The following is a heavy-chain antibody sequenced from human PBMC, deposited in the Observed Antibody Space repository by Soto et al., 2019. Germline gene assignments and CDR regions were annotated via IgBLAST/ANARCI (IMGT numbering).Heavy chain of an antibody. CDR2: INPTSGST. Sequence: ASVKVSCKASGYTFTSYYIHWMRQAPGQGLEWMGMINPTSGSTSYAQKFQGRVTMTRNTSISTAYMELSSLRSEDTAVYYCARGFDIVATIDAFDIWGQGTMVTVSS. J-gene: IGHJ3*02. D-gene: IGHD5-12*01. CDR1: GYTFTSYY. CDR3: ARGFDIVATIDAFDI. V-gene: IGHV1-46*01.